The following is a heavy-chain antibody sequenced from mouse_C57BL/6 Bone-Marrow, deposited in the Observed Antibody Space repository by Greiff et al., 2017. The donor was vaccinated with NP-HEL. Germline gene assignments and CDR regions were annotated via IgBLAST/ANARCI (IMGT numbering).Heavy chain of an antibody. J-gene: IGHJ4*01. CDR2: ISSGSSTI. CDR1: GFTFSDYG. V-gene: IGHV5-17*01. Sequence: EVQLVESGGGLVKPGGSLKLSCAASGFTFSDYGMHWVRQAPEKGLEWVAYISSGSSTIYYADTVKGRFTLSRDNAKHTLFLQMTSLRSEDTAMYYCASHYYGSSFYAMDYWGQGTSVTVSS. D-gene: IGHD1-1*01. CDR3: ASHYYGSSFYAMDY.